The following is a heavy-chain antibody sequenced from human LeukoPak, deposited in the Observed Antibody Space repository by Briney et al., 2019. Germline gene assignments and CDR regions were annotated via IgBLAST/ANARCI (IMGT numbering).Heavy chain of an antibody. CDR1: GFTFSSYA. CDR3: ARVGYGHLRIFDY. Sequence: GGSLRLSCAASGFTFSSYAMSWVRQAPGKGLEWVSAISGSGGSTYYADSVKGRFTISRDNSKNTLYLQMNSLRAEDTAVYYCARVGYGHLRIFDYWGQGTLVTVSS. J-gene: IGHJ4*02. D-gene: IGHD5-18*01. V-gene: IGHV3-23*01. CDR2: ISGSGGST.